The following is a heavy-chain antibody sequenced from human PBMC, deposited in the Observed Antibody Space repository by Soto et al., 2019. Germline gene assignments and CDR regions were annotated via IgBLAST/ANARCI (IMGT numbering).Heavy chain of an antibody. CDR1: GGSISSSNW. Sequence: SETLSLTCAVSGGSISSSNWWSWVRQPPGKGLEWIGEIYHSGSTNYNPSLKSRVTISVDKSKNQFSLKLSSVTAADTAVYYCATYSDLAAAGYFDYWGQGTLVTVSS. V-gene: IGHV4-4*02. J-gene: IGHJ4*02. CDR3: ATYSDLAAAGYFDY. D-gene: IGHD6-13*01. CDR2: IYHSGST.